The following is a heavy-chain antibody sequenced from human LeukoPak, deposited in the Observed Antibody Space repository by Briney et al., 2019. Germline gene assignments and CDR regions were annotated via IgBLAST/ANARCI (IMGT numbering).Heavy chain of an antibody. D-gene: IGHD3-3*01. CDR3: TTDKRQSWRYYDFWSGYYGDEYFDY. J-gene: IGHJ4*02. Sequence: GGSLRLSCAASGFTFSNAWMSWVRQAPGKGLEWVGRIKSKTDGGTTDYAAPVKGRFTISRDDSKNTLYLQMNSLKTEDTAVYYCTTDKRQSWRYYDFWSGYYGDEYFDYWGQGTLVTVSS. CDR1: GFTFSNAW. CDR2: IKSKTDGGTT. V-gene: IGHV3-15*01.